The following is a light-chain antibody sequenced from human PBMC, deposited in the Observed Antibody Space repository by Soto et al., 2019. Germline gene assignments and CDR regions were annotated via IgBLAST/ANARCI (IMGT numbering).Light chain of an antibody. J-gene: IGKJ2*01. V-gene: IGKV1-39*01. CDR1: QSINIY. Sequence: DIQMPQAPSSLSASVGDRGTITCRASQSINIYLNWYQQKPGKAPQVLIYAASSLQSGVPSRFSGSGSGTDFTLTISSLQSEDFGTYYCQQSYSTPRTFGHGTNLEIK. CDR3: QQSYSTPRT. CDR2: AAS.